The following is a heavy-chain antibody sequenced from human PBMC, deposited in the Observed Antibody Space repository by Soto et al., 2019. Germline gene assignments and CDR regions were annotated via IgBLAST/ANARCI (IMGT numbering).Heavy chain of an antibody. CDR3: AKGLVVPAAIIVY. CDR2: ISGSGTTT. Sequence: EVPLLESGGDLVQPGGSLRLSCAASGFTFSSYAMSWVRQAPGKGLEWVSTISGSGTTTYYADSVKGRFTISRDNSKNTLYVQMNNLRDEDTAVYYCAKGLVVPAAIIVYWGQGTLVTVSS. CDR1: GFTFSSYA. J-gene: IGHJ4*02. V-gene: IGHV3-23*01. D-gene: IGHD2-2*01.